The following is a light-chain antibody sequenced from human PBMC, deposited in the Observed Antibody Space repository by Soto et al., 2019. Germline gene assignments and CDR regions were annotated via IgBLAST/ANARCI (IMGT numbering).Light chain of an antibody. CDR3: QQRSNWPLT. V-gene: IGKV3-11*01. J-gene: IGKJ4*01. Sequence: EIVLTQSPATPSLSPGERATLSCRASQSVSSYLAWYQQKPGQAPSLLIYDASNRATGIPARFSGSGSGTDFTLTISSLEPEDFAVYYCQQRSNWPLTFGGGTKVEIK. CDR1: QSVSSY. CDR2: DAS.